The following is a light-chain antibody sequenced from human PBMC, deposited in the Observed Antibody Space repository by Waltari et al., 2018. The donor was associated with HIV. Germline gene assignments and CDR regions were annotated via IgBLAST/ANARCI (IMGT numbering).Light chain of an antibody. CDR2: DAS. Sequence: EVVLTQSPSTLSVSLGEGASLSCRASQTVNNNLAWYQQRPGQAPRLLIYDASRRATAIPDRFSGSGSGTEFNLTISSLQSEDLALYVCQQYKKWPETFGLGTKVEI. V-gene: IGKV3D-15*01. J-gene: IGKJ1*01. CDR1: QTVNNN. CDR3: QQYKKWPET.